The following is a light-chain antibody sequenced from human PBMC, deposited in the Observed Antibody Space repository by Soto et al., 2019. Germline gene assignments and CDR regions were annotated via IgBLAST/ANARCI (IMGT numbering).Light chain of an antibody. CDR3: QQSYATPQT. Sequence: DLHMTQSPSSLSASVGDRVTITCRASQSISSYLNWYQQKPGKAPNLLIYAASSLQSGVPSRFSGSGSGTDFALTISSLQPEDFATYYCQQSYATPQTFGQGTKVEIK. V-gene: IGKV1-39*01. J-gene: IGKJ1*01. CDR2: AAS. CDR1: QSISSY.